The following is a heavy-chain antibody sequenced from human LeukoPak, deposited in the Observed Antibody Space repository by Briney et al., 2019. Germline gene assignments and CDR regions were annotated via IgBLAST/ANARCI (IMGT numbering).Heavy chain of an antibody. CDR3: ASGSRDILTGSWIDY. CDR2: INPSGGST. CDR1: GYTFTSYY. Sequence: ASVKVSCKASGYTFTSYYMHWVRQAPGQGLEWMGIINPSGGSTSYAQKFQGRVTMTRDRSTSTVYMELSSLRSEDTAVYYCASGSRDILTGSWIDYWGQGTLVTVSS. D-gene: IGHD3-9*01. V-gene: IGHV1-46*01. J-gene: IGHJ4*02.